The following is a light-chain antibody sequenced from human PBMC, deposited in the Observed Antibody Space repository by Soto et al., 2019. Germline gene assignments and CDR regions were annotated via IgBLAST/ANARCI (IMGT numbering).Light chain of an antibody. J-gene: IGKJ4*01. V-gene: IGKV1-33*01. Sequence: IQLTQSRASMFDSVGDRVTITCEASQDISNYLNWYQQKPGKAPKLLIYDASNLETGVPSRFSGSGSGTDFTFTISSLQPEDIATYYCQQYDNLPLTFGGGTKVDIK. CDR1: QDISNY. CDR3: QQYDNLPLT. CDR2: DAS.